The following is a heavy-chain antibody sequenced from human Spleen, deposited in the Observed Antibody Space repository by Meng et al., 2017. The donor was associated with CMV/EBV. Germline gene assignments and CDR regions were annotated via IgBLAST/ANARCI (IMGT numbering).Heavy chain of an antibody. V-gene: IGHV1-8*01. Sequence: ASVKVSCKASGYTFTSYDINWVRQATGQGLEWMGWMNPNSGNTGYAQKFQGRVTMTRNTSISTAYMELSSLRSEDTAFYYCARMIAVAGTAPFDYWGQGSLVTVSS. CDR3: ARMIAVAGTAPFDY. CDR1: GYTFTSYD. J-gene: IGHJ4*02. CDR2: MNPNSGNT. D-gene: IGHD6-19*01.